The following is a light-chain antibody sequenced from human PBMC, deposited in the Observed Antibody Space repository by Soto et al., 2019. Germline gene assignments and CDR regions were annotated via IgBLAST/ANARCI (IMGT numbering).Light chain of an antibody. CDR2: DAS. J-gene: IGKJ2*01. V-gene: IGKV1-39*01. Sequence: EIQMTQSPSFLSASVGDKVTITCRATESVSKWLAWYQEKPGNPPRPLIYDASSLQSGVPSRFSGSGSGTDFTLTISSLQPEDFATYYCQQSYSTPPGTFGQGTKVDIK. CDR1: ESVSKW. CDR3: QQSYSTPPGT.